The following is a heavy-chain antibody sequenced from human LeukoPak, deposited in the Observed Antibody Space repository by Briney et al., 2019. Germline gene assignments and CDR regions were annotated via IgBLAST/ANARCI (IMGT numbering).Heavy chain of an antibody. V-gene: IGHV4-59*01. D-gene: IGHD4-17*01. CDR1: GGSISSFF. CDR3: ARSRGGYGDYGSWFDP. Sequence: SETLSLTCTVSGGSISSFFWNWIRQPPGKGLEWIAFTHESGTTNYNPSLKSRVTMSLDTSKNQFSLRLSSVTTADTAFYYCARSRGGYGDYGSWFDPWGQGTLVNVSP. J-gene: IGHJ5*02. CDR2: THESGTT.